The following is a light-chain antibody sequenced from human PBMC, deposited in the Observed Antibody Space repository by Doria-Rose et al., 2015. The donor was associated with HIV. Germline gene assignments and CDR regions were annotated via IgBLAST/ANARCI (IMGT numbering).Light chain of an antibody. Sequence: MTQSPSSLSASIGDRVTITCRASQTVSTYLNWFQQEPGKAPKLLIYAASRLQSGVPSRFSGSGSGTDFTLTISGLQPGDFATYYCQQTYSSPPWKFGQGTKMEMK. CDR3: QQTYSSPPWK. CDR1: QTVSTY. J-gene: IGKJ1*01. CDR2: AAS. V-gene: IGKV1-39*01.